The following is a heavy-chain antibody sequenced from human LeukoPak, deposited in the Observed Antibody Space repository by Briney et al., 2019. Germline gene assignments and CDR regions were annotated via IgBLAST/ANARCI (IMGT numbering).Heavy chain of an antibody. J-gene: IGHJ5*02. D-gene: IGHD6-6*01. CDR1: GYTFSNFG. Sequence: GASVKVSCKAAGYTFSNFGISWVRQAPGQGLEWMGWISGYNGETNYAQKFQGRDTMTTDTSANTAYMEVRSLRSDDTAVYYCARDYEIAVRYDCFDPWGQGTLVIVSS. CDR2: ISGYNGET. V-gene: IGHV1-18*01. CDR3: ARDYEIAVRYDCFDP.